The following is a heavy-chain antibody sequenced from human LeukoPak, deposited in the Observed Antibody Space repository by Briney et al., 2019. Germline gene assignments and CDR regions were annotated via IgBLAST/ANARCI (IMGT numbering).Heavy chain of an antibody. CDR3: ARDTAAYYYGSGSKAGSDYFDY. V-gene: IGHV1-18*01. CDR1: GYTFTSYG. CDR2: ISAYNGNT. D-gene: IGHD3-10*01. J-gene: IGHJ4*02. Sequence: GASVKVSCKASGYTFTSYGISWVRQAPGQGLEWMGWISAYNGNTNYAQKLQGRVTMTTDTSTSTAYMELRSLRSDDTAVYYCARDTAAYYYGSGSKAGSDYFDYWGQGTLVTVSS.